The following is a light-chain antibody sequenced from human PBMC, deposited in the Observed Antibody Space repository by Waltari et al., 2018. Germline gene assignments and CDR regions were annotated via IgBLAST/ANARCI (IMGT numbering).Light chain of an antibody. Sequence: QSALTHPTSVSGSPGQSITISCTGTSRDVGFYNYVSWYQQYPGKVPQLLIYDVSDRPAGVSSRFSGSKSGNTASLTISGLQADDEADYYCNSYTGSSSWVFGGGTKLTVL. J-gene: IGLJ3*02. V-gene: IGLV2-14*01. CDR1: SRDVGFYNY. CDR2: DVS. CDR3: NSYTGSSSWV.